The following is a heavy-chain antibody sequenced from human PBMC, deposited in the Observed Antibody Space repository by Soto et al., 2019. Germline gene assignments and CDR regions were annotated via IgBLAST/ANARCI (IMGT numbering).Heavy chain of an antibody. V-gene: IGHV5-51*01. Sequence: GESLKISCKGSGYSFTSYWIGWVRQMPGKGLEWMGIIYPGDSDTRYSPSFQGQVTISADKSITTAYLQWGSLKASDTAMYYCARRVLGGNYYFDYWGRGTLVTVSS. J-gene: IGHJ4*02. CDR2: IYPGDSDT. CDR3: ARRVLGGNYYFDY. CDR1: GYSFTSYW. D-gene: IGHD1-26*01.